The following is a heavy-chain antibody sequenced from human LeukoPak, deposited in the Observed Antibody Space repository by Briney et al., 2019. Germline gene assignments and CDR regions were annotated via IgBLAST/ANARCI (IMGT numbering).Heavy chain of an antibody. CDR3: ARVGENYYDSSPDAFDI. CDR2: IYTSGST. V-gene: IGHV4-59*10. CDR1: GGSFSGYY. Sequence: SETLSLTCAVYGGSFSGYYWSWIRQPAGKGLEWIGRIYTSGSTNYNPSLKSRVTMSVDTSKTQFSLKLSSVTAADTAVYYCARVGENYYDSSPDAFDIWGQGTMVTVSS. D-gene: IGHD3-22*01. J-gene: IGHJ3*02.